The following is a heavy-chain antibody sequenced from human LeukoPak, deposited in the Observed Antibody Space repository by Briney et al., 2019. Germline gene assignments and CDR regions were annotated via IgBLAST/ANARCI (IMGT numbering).Heavy chain of an antibody. J-gene: IGHJ4*02. CDR3: AKDFSRIASTDYFDY. Sequence: GSLRLSCAASGFTFSSYGMHWVRQAPGKGLEGVAVIWYDGSNKYYADSVKGRFTISRDNSKNTLYLQMNSLRAEDTAVYYCAKDFSRIASTDYFDYWGRGTLVTVSS. D-gene: IGHD2-15*01. V-gene: IGHV3-33*06. CDR2: IWYDGSNK. CDR1: GFTFSSYG.